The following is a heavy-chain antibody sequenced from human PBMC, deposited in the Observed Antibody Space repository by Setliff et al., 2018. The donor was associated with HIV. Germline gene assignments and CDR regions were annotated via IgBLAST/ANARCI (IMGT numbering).Heavy chain of an antibody. D-gene: IGHD3-10*01. CDR1: GGSVSTGNYH. CDR3: TRRGADSYYPRPLDV. J-gene: IGHJ6*04. CDR2: IFYSGST. V-gene: IGHV4-61*01. Sequence: ASETLSLTCTVSGGSVSTGNYHWNWIRLPPGKGLEWIGYIFYSGSTNYNPSLKSRVTISVDTSKNQFSLRLNSVTAADTAIYYCTRRGADSYYPRPLDVWGKGTTVTVSS.